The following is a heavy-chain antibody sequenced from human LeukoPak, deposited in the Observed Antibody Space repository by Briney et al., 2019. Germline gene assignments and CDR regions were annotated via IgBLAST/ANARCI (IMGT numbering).Heavy chain of an antibody. V-gene: IGHV3-33*01. D-gene: IGHD5-18*01. J-gene: IGHJ4*02. CDR1: GFTFSSYV. CDR3: ASAGYSYPTGGWDY. CDR2: IWFDGSNY. Sequence: GGSLRLSCVASGFTFSSYVMHWVRQAPGKGLEWVAVIWFDGSNYYYADFVKGRFTISRGSSKNTLYLQMNSLRAEDTAVYYCASAGYSYPTGGWDYWGQGTLVTVSS.